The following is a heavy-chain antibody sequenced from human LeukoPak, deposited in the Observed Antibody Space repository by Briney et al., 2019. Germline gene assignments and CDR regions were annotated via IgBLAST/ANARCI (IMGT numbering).Heavy chain of an antibody. CDR1: GGSISSSSYY. J-gene: IGHJ4*02. V-gene: IGHV4-39*07. CDR3: ARTVNDFWSGYPYFDY. CDR2: IYYSGST. D-gene: IGHD3-3*01. Sequence: PSETLSLTCTVSGGSISSSSYYWGWIRQPPGKGLEWIGSIYYSGSTYYNPSLKSRVTISVDTSKNQFSLKLSSVTAADTAVYYCARTVNDFWSGYPYFDYWGQGTLVTVSS.